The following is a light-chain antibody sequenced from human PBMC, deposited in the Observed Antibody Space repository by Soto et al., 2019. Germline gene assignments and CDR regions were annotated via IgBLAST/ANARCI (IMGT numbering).Light chain of an antibody. J-gene: IGLJ3*02. CDR2: SNN. V-gene: IGLV1-44*01. CDR1: SSNIGSNT. Sequence: QSVLTQPPSASGTPGQRVSISCSGSSSNIGSNTVNWYQQLPGTAPQLLIYSNNQRPSGVPDRFSGSKSGTSASLAISGLQSEDEADYYCATWDDSLSGQVFGGGTKLTVL. CDR3: ATWDDSLSGQV.